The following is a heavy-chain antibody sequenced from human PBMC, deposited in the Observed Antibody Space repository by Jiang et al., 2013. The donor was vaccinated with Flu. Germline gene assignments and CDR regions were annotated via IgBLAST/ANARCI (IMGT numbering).Heavy chain of an antibody. CDR1: GFTFSSYG. J-gene: IGHJ6*02. D-gene: IGHD3-22*01. CDR3: AKTYYYDSSGYYYYYGMDV. Sequence: QLVESGGGVVQPGRSLRLSCAASGFTFSSYGMHWVRQAPGKGLEWVAVISYDGSNKYYADSVKGRFTISRDNSKNTLYLQMNSLRAEDTAVYYCAKTYYYDSSGYYYYYGMDVWGQGTTVTVSS. CDR2: ISYDGSNK. V-gene: IGHV3-30*18.